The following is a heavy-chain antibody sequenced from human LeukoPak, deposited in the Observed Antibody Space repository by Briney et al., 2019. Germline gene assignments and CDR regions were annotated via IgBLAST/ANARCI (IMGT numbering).Heavy chain of an antibody. CDR1: GGSLSSSSYY. Sequence: SETLSLTCTVSGGSLSSSSYYWGWIRQPPGKGLEWIGSIYYSGSTYYNPSLKSRVTISVDTSKNQFSLKLSSVTAADTAVYYCARGIPYSYWGQGTLVTVSS. CDR2: IYYSGST. J-gene: IGHJ4*02. D-gene: IGHD5-18*01. CDR3: ARGIPYSY. V-gene: IGHV4-39*07.